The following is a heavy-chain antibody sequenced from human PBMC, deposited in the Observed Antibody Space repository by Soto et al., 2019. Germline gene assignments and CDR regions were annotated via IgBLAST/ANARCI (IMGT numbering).Heavy chain of an antibody. CDR2: ISYSGTT. D-gene: IGHD5-18*01. V-gene: IGHV4-30-4*01. CDR1: GDSISSNNNY. J-gene: IGHJ5*02. CDR3: ARGRGYSYGLDP. Sequence: QVHLQESGPGLVKASQTLSLTCTVSGDSISSNNNYWSWIRQPPGEGLEWIGFISYSGTTSYSPSLKSRVAISLDTSKNQYSLSLSSVTAADTAVYYCARGRGYSYGLDPWGQGTLVTVSS.